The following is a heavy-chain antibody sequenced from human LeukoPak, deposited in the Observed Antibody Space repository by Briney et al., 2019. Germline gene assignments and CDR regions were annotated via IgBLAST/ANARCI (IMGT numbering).Heavy chain of an antibody. V-gene: IGHV5-51*01. CDR2: IYPGDSDT. D-gene: IGHD6-19*01. Sequence: GESLKISCKGSGYSFTSYWIGWVRQMPGKGLEWMGIIYPGDSDTRYSPSFQGQVTISADKSISTAYLQWSSLEASDTAMYYCARVAVADTGGYYFDYWGQGTLVTVSS. J-gene: IGHJ4*02. CDR3: ARVAVADTGGYYFDY. CDR1: GYSFTSYW.